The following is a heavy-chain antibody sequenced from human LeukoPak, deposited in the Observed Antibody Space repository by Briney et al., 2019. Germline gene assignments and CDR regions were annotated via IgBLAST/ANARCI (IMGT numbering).Heavy chain of an antibody. V-gene: IGHV3-11*01. Sequence: GGSLRLSCAASGFTFSDYYMSWIRQAPGKGVEWVSYISSSGSTIYYADPVKGRFTISRDNAKNSLYLQMNSLRAEDTAVYYCARDLYYYDSSGYYNPPGYWGQGTLVTVSS. J-gene: IGHJ4*02. CDR3: ARDLYYYDSSGYYNPPGY. CDR2: ISSSGSTI. CDR1: GFTFSDYY. D-gene: IGHD3-22*01.